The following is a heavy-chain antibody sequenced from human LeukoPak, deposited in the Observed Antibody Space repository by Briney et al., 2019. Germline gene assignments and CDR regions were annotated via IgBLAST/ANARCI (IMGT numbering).Heavy chain of an antibody. CDR1: GFISSSYW. V-gene: IGHV3-7*03. CDR3: ARAAYDSNGFTANHDY. CDR2: VKQDGSER. D-gene: IGHD5-18*01. Sequence: GGSLRLSCAASGFISSSYWMSWVRQAPGKGLEWVANVKQDGSERYYGDSVEGRFTISRDNAKNSLYLQMNNLRAEGTAVYYCARAAYDSNGFTANHDYWGQGTLVTVSS. J-gene: IGHJ4*02.